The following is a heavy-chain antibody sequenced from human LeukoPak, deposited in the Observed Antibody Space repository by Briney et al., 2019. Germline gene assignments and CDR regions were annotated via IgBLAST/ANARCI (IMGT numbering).Heavy chain of an antibody. CDR2: IKQDGSEK. V-gene: IGHV3-7*01. J-gene: IGHJ4*02. CDR1: GFTLSSYW. Sequence: AGGSLRLSCAASGFTLSSYWMSWVRQAPGKGLEWVANIKQDGSEKYYVDSVKGRFTISRDNAKNSLYLQMNSLRAEDTAVYYCARDITAAMERTFDYWGQGTLVTVSS. CDR3: ARDITAAMERTFDY. D-gene: IGHD2-2*01.